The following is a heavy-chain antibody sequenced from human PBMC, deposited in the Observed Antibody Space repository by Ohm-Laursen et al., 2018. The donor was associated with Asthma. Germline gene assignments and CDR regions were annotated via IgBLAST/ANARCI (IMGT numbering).Heavy chain of an antibody. CDR2: ISSSSSYI. Sequence: SLRLSCAASGFTFSSYSMNWVRQAPGKGLEWVSSISSSSSYIYYADSVKGQFTISRDNAKNSLYLQMNSLRAEDTAVYYCARASGGYYIDYWGQGTLVTVSS. J-gene: IGHJ4*02. CDR1: GFTFSSYS. D-gene: IGHD1-26*01. CDR3: ARASGGYYIDY. V-gene: IGHV3-21*04.